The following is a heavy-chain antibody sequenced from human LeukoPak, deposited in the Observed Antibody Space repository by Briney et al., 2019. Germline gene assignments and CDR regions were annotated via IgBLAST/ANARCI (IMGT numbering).Heavy chain of an antibody. CDR3: ARAPHYSNYGPYYYGMDV. CDR2: ISGSGGST. Sequence: GGSLRLSCAASGFTFSSYAMSWVRQAPGKGLKWVSAISGSGGSTYYADSVKGRFTISRDNAKNSLYLQMNSLRAEDTAVYYCARAPHYSNYGPYYYGMDVWGQGTTVTVSS. D-gene: IGHD4-11*01. V-gene: IGHV3-23*01. CDR1: GFTFSSYA. J-gene: IGHJ6*02.